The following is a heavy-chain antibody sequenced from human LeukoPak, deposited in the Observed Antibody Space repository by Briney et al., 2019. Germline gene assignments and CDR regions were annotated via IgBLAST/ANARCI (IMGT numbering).Heavy chain of an antibody. CDR3: ARSMAGYNFNAFDI. V-gene: IGHV1-69*13. Sequence: SVKVSCKESGGTFSSYAISWVRQAPGQGLEWMGRIIPIFGTANYAQKFHGRVTITPDESTSTAYMELSSLRSEDTAVYYCARSMAGYNFNAFDIWGQGTLVTVSS. D-gene: IGHD5-24*01. CDR2: IIPIFGTA. J-gene: IGHJ3*02. CDR1: GGTFSSYA.